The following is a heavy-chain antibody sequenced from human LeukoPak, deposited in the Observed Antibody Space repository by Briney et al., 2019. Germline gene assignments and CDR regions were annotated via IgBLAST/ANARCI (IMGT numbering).Heavy chain of an antibody. CDR1: GFIFSSYG. V-gene: IGHV3-7*04. Sequence: PGGSLRLSCAASGFIFSSYGMHWVRQAPGKGLEWVANIKQDGSEKYYVDSVKGRFTISRDNAKNSVYLQMNSLRAEDTAVYYCARRHHFGFLDSWGQGTLVTVSS. D-gene: IGHD3-10*01. CDR2: IKQDGSEK. J-gene: IGHJ4*02. CDR3: ARRHHFGFLDS.